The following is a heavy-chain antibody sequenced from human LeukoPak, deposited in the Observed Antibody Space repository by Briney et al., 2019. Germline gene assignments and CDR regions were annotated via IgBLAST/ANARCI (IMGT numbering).Heavy chain of an antibody. D-gene: IGHD2-15*01. Sequence: GGSLRLSCAASGFTFSSYAMTWLRQAPGKGLEWVSSISGSGGSTDYADSVKGRFTISRDNSKNTLYLQMNSLRAEDTAVYYCAKAYCSGGSCYFFYAFDIWGQGTMVTVSS. J-gene: IGHJ3*02. CDR3: AKAYCSGGSCYFFYAFDI. CDR1: GFTFSSYA. CDR2: ISGSGGST. V-gene: IGHV3-23*01.